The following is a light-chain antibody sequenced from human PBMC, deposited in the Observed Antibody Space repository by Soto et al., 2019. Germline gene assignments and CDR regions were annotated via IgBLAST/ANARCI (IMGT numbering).Light chain of an antibody. Sequence: IVMTQSPATLSVSPGERATLSCRASQSVSSNLAWYQQKPGQAPRLLIYGASTRATGIPARFSGSGSGTEFTLTISSLQSEDFAVYYCQQYNNWPSWTFGQGTKVEI. CDR3: QQYNNWPSWT. J-gene: IGKJ1*01. CDR2: GAS. CDR1: QSVSSN. V-gene: IGKV3-15*01.